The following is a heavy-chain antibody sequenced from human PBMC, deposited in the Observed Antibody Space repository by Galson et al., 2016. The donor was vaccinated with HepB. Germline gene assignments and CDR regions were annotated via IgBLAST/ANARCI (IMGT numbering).Heavy chain of an antibody. V-gene: IGHV4-59*01. CDR3: ARDSRGWSDS. J-gene: IGHJ5*01. CDR1: GGFFNGYN. Sequence: TLSLTCTVSGGFFNGYNWTWFRQPPEKGLEWIGYVSDTGRGSFNPSLKSRVTMSVDTSKRQFSLKLRSVTAADTAVYYCARDSRGWSDSWGEGTLVTVSS. CDR2: VSDTGRG.